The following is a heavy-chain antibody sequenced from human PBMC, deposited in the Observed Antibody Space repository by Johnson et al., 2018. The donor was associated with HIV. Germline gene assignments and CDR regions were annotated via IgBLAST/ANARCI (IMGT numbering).Heavy chain of an antibody. J-gene: IGHJ3*02. CDR2: IRSSGSTI. V-gene: IGHV3-11*04. CDR1: GFTFSYYY. Sequence: QVQLVESGGGLVKPGGSLRLSCAASGFTFSYYYMSWIRQAPGQGLEWVSYIRSSGSTIYYADSVKGRFTISRDNAKNALYLQMNSLRAEDTAVYYCARSLKRIAAADDAFDIWGQGTMVTVSS. CDR3: ARSLKRIAAADDAFDI. D-gene: IGHD6-13*01.